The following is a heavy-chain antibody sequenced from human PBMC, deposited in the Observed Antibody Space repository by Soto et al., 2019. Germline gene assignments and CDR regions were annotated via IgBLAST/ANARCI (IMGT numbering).Heavy chain of an antibody. Sequence: LSLTCTVSGGSISSGDYYWNWIRQPPGKGLEWVGFMYNRGSTYYNPSLKGRVTISVDTSKNQFSLKLTSVTAADTAVYYCARNDYDYVWESPGGDAFDIWGQGTLVTVSS. CDR1: GGSISSGDYY. CDR3: ARNDYDYVWESPGGDAFDI. J-gene: IGHJ3*02. V-gene: IGHV4-30-4*01. D-gene: IGHD3-16*01. CDR2: MYNRGST.